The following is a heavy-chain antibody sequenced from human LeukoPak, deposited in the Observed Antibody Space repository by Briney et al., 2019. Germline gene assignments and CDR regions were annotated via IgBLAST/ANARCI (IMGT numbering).Heavy chain of an antibody. CDR3: AREFVGGRSGELGY. CDR1: GYTCTSYY. V-gene: IGHV1-46*01. CDR2: INPSGGSP. D-gene: IGHD3-10*01. Sequence: ASVKVSCKASGYTCTSYYLHWVRQAPGQGLEWMGIINPSGGSPNYAQKFRGRVTMTRDTSTSTVYMELRSLRSADTALYYCAREFVGGRSGELGYWGQGTLVTVSS. J-gene: IGHJ4*02.